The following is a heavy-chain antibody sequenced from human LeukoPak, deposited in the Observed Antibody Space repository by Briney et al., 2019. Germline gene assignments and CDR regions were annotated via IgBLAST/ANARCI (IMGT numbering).Heavy chain of an antibody. V-gene: IGHV1-69*05. D-gene: IGHD3-22*01. Sequence: SVKVSCKASGGTFSSYAISWVRQAPGQGLERMGRIIPIFGTANYAQKFQGRVTITTDESTSTAYMELSSLRSEDTAVYYCARGYYYDSSGYYTPVYYFDYWGQGTLVTVSS. J-gene: IGHJ4*02. CDR2: IIPIFGTA. CDR1: GGTFSSYA. CDR3: ARGYYYDSSGYYTPVYYFDY.